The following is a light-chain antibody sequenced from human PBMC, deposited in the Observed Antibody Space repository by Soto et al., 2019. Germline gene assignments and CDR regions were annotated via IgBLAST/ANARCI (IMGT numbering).Light chain of an antibody. CDR2: AAS. CDR1: QGISSW. CDR3: QQYNTYRR. V-gene: IGKV1D-16*01. J-gene: IGKJ1*01. Sequence: IHMTHAPSCVCASVGDRVTITFRASQGISSWLAWYQQKPGKAPKLLIYAASSLQSGVPSRFSGSGSGTDFTLSISSLQPDDFATYYVQQYNTYRRFGQGTKVDIK.